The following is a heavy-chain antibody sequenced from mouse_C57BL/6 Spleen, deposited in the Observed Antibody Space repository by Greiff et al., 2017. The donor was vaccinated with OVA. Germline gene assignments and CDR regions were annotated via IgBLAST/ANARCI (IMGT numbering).Heavy chain of an antibody. Sequence: QVQLQQSGAELVKPGASVKLSCKASGYTFTSYWMHWVKQRPGQGLEWIGMIHPNSGSTNYNEKFKSKATLTVDKSSSTAYMQLSSLTSEDSAVYYCARSELGRYAMDYWGQGTSVTVSS. CDR2: IHPNSGST. D-gene: IGHD4-1*01. V-gene: IGHV1-64*01. J-gene: IGHJ4*01. CDR1: GYTFTSYW. CDR3: ARSELGRYAMDY.